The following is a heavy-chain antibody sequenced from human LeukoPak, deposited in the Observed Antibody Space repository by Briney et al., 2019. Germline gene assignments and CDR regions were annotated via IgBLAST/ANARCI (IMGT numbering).Heavy chain of an antibody. D-gene: IGHD1-14*01. J-gene: IGHJ5*02. CDR1: GFTVSSNY. CDR2: IYSGGST. Sequence: GGSLRLSCAASGFTVSSNYMSWVRQAPGKGLEWVSVIYSGGSTYYADSVKGRFTISRDNSKNTLYLQMNSLRAEDTAVYYCAKEFRYHERSWFDPWGQGTLVTVSS. V-gene: IGHV3-53*01. CDR3: AKEFRYHERSWFDP.